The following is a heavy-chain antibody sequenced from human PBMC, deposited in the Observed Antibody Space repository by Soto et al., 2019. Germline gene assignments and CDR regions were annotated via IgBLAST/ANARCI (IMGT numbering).Heavy chain of an antibody. CDR1: GGSISSYY. V-gene: IGHV4-4*07. Sequence: PSETLSLTCTVSGGSISSYYWSWIRQPAGKGLEWIGRIYTSGSTNYNPSLKSRVTMSVDTSKNQFSLKLSSVTAADTAVYYCARDYDFWSGSYVGWFDPWGQGTLVTVSS. D-gene: IGHD3-3*01. J-gene: IGHJ5*02. CDR3: ARDYDFWSGSYVGWFDP. CDR2: IYTSGST.